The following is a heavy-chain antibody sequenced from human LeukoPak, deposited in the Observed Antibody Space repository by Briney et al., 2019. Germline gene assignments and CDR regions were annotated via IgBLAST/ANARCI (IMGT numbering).Heavy chain of an antibody. V-gene: IGHV4-4*07. Sequence: SETLSLTCTVSAGSISTYYWSWIRQPAGKGLEWIGRIYTSGSTNYNPSLKSRVTMSVDTSKNQFSRKLSSVTAAHTAVYFCARDYEDAFDIWGQGTMVTVSS. J-gene: IGHJ3*02. D-gene: IGHD3-16*01. CDR1: AGSISTYY. CDR3: ARDYEDAFDI. CDR2: IYTSGST.